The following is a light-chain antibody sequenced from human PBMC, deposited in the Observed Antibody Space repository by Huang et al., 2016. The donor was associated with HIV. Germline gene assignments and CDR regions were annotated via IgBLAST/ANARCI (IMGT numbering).Light chain of an antibody. J-gene: IGKJ4*01. CDR3: QQYGSSPLT. V-gene: IGKV3-20*01. CDR2: GAS. Sequence: EIVLTQSPGTLSLSPGERATLSGRASQSVRSSSLAWYQQKPGQSPRLLIFGASNRATAIPDRFSGSGSATDFTLTISRLEPEDFAVYYCQQYGSSPLTFGGGTKVEIK. CDR1: QSVRSSS.